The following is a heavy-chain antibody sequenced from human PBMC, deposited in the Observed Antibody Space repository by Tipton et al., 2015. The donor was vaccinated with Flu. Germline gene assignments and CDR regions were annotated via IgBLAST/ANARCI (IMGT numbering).Heavy chain of an antibody. V-gene: IGHV3-33*08. CDR1: GFTFSSFT. CDR2: IWKDGSNQ. CDR3: AKGYSSGWYDIDY. Sequence: SLRLSCVASGFTFSSFTMNWVRQAPGKGLEWVAIIWKDGSNQYYADSVMGRFTISRDDSKNTLYLQMNSLTADDTALYYCAKGYSSGWYDIDYWGQGTLVTVSS. J-gene: IGHJ4*02. D-gene: IGHD6-19*01.